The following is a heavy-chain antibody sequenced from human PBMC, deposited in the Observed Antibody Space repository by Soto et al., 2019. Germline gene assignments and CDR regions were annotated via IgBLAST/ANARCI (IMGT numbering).Heavy chain of an antibody. V-gene: IGHV3-21*02. CDR3: TRDQGGSYDSWFDP. Sequence: EVQVVESGGGLVKPGGSLRLSCNFSFSMYSMDWVRQAPGKGLEWVASISSGSDFIKYADSLKGRFTISRDNTKNSVSLQMSSLRVEDTAMYYCTRDQGGSYDSWFDPWGQGTLVTVSS. CDR2: ISSGSDFI. J-gene: IGHJ5*02. D-gene: IGHD1-26*01. CDR1: FSMYS.